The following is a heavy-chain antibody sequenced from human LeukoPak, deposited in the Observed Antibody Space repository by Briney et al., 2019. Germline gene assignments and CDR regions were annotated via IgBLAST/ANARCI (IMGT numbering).Heavy chain of an antibody. Sequence: ASVKVSCKASGYTFTGYYMHWVRQAPGQGLEWMGWINPNSGGTNYAQKFQGRVTMTRDTSISTAYTELSRLRSDDTAVYYCARVGYCSSTSCYTYLFDYWGQGTLVTVSS. D-gene: IGHD2-2*02. CDR3: ARVGYCSSTSCYTYLFDY. V-gene: IGHV1-2*02. J-gene: IGHJ4*02. CDR2: INPNSGGT. CDR1: GYTFTGYY.